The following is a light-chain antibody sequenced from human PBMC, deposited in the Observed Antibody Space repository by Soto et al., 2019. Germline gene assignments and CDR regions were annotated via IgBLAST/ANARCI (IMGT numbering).Light chain of an antibody. V-gene: IGKV3-11*01. J-gene: IGKJ4*01. Sequence: EIVLTQSPVTLSLSPGERATLSCRASQSINNYLAWYQQKPGQPPRLLIYDASNRATAIPVRFSGSGSGTAFTLTISSRAPEDSAVYYCQYRGIWPPGATFGGGTKVEIK. CDR2: DAS. CDR1: QSINNY. CDR3: QYRGIWPPGAT.